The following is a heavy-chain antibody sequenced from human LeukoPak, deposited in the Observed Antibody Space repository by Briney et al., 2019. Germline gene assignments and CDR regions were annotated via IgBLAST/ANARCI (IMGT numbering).Heavy chain of an antibody. CDR1: GFAFSSYG. J-gene: IGHJ4*02. Sequence: GGSLRLSCAASGFAFSSYGMHWVRQAPGKGLEWVAFIRYDGSNKYYADSVKGRFTISRDNSKNTLYLQINSLRAEDTAVYYCAREAWGYYDSSGYADYWGQGTLVTVSS. CDR3: AREAWGYYDSSGYADY. D-gene: IGHD3-22*01. V-gene: IGHV3-30*02. CDR2: IRYDGSNK.